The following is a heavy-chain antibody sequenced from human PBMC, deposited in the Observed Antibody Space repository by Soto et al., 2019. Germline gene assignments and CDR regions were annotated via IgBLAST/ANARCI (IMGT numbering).Heavy chain of an antibody. J-gene: IGHJ3*02. D-gene: IGHD3-10*01. CDR2: ISGSGGST. CDR3: AKDLDYYGSGSYDAFDI. CDR1: GFTFSSYV. Sequence: EVQLLESGGGLVQPGGSLRLSCAASGFTFSSYVMSWVRQAPGKGLEWVSAISGSGGSTYYADSVKGRFTISRDNSKNTLYLQMNSLRAEDTAVYYCAKDLDYYGSGSYDAFDIWGQGTMVTVSS. V-gene: IGHV3-23*01.